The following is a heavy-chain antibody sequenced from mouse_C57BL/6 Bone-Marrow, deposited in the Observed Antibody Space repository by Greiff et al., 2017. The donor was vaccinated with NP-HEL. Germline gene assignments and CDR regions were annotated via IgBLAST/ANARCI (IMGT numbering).Heavy chain of an antibody. Sequence: QVQLKESGAELVRPGASVTLSCKASGYTFTDYEMHWVKQTPVHGLEWIGAIDPEAGGTAYNQKFKGKAILTADKSSSTAYMELRSLTSEDSAVYYCTRDYWGQGTTLTVSS. V-gene: IGHV1-15*01. CDR1: GYTFTDYE. J-gene: IGHJ2*01. CDR2: IDPEAGGT. CDR3: TRDY.